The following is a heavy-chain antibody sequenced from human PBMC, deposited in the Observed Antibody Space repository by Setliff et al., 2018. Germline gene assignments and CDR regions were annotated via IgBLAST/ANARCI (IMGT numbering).Heavy chain of an antibody. CDR2: IYDTGST. CDR3: ARAQDHSLVGRWYFDL. CDR1: GGSISRYH. J-gene: IGHJ2*01. D-gene: IGHD2-8*02. Sequence: SETLSLTCTVSGGSISRYHWSWIRQPPGKGLEWIGYIYDTGSTNSDPSLKSRVTISLDTSKNHLSLRLSSVTAADTAVYYCARAQDHSLVGRWYFDLWGRGTLVT. V-gene: IGHV4-59*08.